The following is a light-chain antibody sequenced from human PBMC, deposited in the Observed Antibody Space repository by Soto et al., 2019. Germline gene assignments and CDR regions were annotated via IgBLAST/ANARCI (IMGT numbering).Light chain of an antibody. CDR1: QSVRTY. CDR2: DAS. Sequence: ELVLTPSPATLSLSPGDRSTLSCRASQSVRTYLAWYQQKPGQAPRLLIYDASNRATGIPARFSGSGSGTDFTLTISSLEPEDFAVYYCQQRSNWPPITFGQGTRLEIK. J-gene: IGKJ5*01. V-gene: IGKV3-11*01. CDR3: QQRSNWPPIT.